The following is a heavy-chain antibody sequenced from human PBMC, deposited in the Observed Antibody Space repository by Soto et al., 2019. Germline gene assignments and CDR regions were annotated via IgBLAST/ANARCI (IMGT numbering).Heavy chain of an antibody. CDR1: GYTFTSYG. V-gene: IGHV1-18*01. J-gene: IGHJ4*02. Sequence: QVQLVQSGAEVKKPGASVKVSCKASGYTFTSYGISWVRQAPGQGLEWMGWISAYNGNTNYAQKLQGRATMTTDTTTSTAYMELRSLRSDDTAVYSCASARYYDSSGDYWGQGTLVTVSS. D-gene: IGHD3-22*01. CDR2: ISAYNGNT. CDR3: ASARYYDSSGDY.